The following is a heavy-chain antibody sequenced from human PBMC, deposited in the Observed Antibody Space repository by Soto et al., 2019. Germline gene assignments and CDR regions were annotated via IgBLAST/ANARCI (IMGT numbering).Heavy chain of an antibody. CDR3: ARQYYDFWSSYHADYFDY. J-gene: IGHJ4*02. D-gene: IGHD3-3*01. CDR2: IYYSGST. CDR1: GGSISSYY. Sequence: TLSLTCTVSGGSISSYYWSWIRQPPGKGLEWIGYIYYSGSTNYNPSLKSRVTISVDTSKNQFSLKLSSVTAADTAVYYCARQYYDFWSSYHADYFDYWGQGTLVTVSS. V-gene: IGHV4-59*08.